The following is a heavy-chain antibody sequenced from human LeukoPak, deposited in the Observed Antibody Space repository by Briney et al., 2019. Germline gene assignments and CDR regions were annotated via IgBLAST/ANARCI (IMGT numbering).Heavy chain of an antibody. J-gene: IGHJ4*02. D-gene: IGHD3-22*01. CDR2: ISSSSSYI. CDR3: ARDRYYYDSSGQDYG. CDR1: GFTFSSYS. V-gene: IGHV3-21*01. Sequence: GRSLRLSCAASGFTFSSYSMNWVRQAPGKGLEWVSSISSSSSYIYYADSVKGRFTISRDNAKNSLYLQMNSLRAEDTAVYYCARDRYYYDSSGQDYGWGQGTLVTVSS.